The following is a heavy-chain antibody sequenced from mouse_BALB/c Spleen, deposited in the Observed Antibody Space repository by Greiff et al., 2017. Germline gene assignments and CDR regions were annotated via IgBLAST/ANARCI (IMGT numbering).Heavy chain of an antibody. J-gene: IGHJ2*01. CDR1: GFTFSSFG. CDR3: ARNSQGYFDY. Sequence: EVKLVESGGGLVQPGGSRKLSCAASGFTFSSFGMHWVRQAPEKGLEWVAYISSGSSTIYYADTVKGRFTISRDNPKNTLFLQMTSLRYEDTAMYYCARNSQGYFDYWGQGTTLTVSS. V-gene: IGHV5-17*02. CDR2: ISSGSSTI.